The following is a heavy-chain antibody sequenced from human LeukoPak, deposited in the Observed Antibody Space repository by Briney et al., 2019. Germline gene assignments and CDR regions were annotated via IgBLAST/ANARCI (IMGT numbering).Heavy chain of an antibody. Sequence: SETLSLTCAVYGGSLSGYYWSWIRQPPGKGLEWIGEINHSGSTNYNPSLKSRVTISVDTSKNQFSLKLSSVTAADTAVYYCARGNYGSGPPLYYYYYGMDVWGQGTTVTVSS. CDR2: INHSGST. D-gene: IGHD3-10*01. V-gene: IGHV4-34*01. CDR1: GGSLSGYY. J-gene: IGHJ6*02. CDR3: ARGNYGSGPPLYYYYYGMDV.